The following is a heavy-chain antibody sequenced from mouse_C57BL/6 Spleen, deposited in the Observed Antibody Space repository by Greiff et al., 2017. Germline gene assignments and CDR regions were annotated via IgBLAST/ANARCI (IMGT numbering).Heavy chain of an antibody. CDR2: INPGSGGT. D-gene: IGHD2-4*01. J-gene: IGHJ2*01. V-gene: IGHV1-54*01. CDR3: ARGGLRRPFDY. Sequence: QVQLQQSGAELVRPGTSVKVSCKASGYAFTNYLLEWVKQRPGQGLEWIGVINPGSGGTNYNEKFKGKATLTADKTSSTAYMRLSSLTSEDSAFYVSARGGLRRPFDYWGQGTTLTVSS. CDR1: GYAFTNYL.